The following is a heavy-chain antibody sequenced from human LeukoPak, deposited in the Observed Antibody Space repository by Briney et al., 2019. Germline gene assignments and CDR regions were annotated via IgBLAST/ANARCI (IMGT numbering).Heavy chain of an antibody. CDR2: IWDDGSNE. V-gene: IGHV3-33*01. J-gene: IGHJ4*02. D-gene: IGHD1-1*01. CDR3: ARDHSGTQDY. CDR1: GFTFSNYG. Sequence: GGSLRLSCAASGFTFSNYGMHWVRQAPGKGLEWVAVIWDDGSNEYYADSVKGRFTIFRDNRRNTLYLQMNSLRAEDKAVYSCARDHSGTQDYWGQGTLVTVSS.